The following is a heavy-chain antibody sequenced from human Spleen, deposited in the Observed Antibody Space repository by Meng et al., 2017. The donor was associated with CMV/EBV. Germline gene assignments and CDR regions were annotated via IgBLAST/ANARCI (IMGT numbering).Heavy chain of an antibody. J-gene: IGHJ3*01. CDR1: GLSVSSSY. D-gene: IGHD2-2*01. CDR2: IYGGGGT. Sequence: GGSLRLSCAVSGLSVSSSYMTWVRQAPGKGLECVSVIYGGGGTYTADSVEGRFTISRDNSKNTLFLQMDSLRTDDTATYFCAKGPYCTRTSCHGGTGFDVWGQGTMVTVSS. CDR3: AKGPYCTRTSCHGGTGFDV. V-gene: IGHV3-53*01.